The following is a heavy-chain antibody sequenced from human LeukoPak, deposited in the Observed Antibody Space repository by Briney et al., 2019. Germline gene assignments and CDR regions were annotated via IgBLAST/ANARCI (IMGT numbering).Heavy chain of an antibody. Sequence: SETLSLTCAVSGGSISSGGYSWSWIRQPPGKGLEWIGYIYHSGSTYYNPSLKSRVTISVDRSKNQFSLKLSSVTAADTAVYYCARAYGSGSYYNNNWFDPWGREPWSPSPQ. V-gene: IGHV4-30-2*01. CDR2: IYHSGST. J-gene: IGHJ5*02. CDR3: ARAYGSGSYYNNNWFDP. CDR1: GGSISSGGYS. D-gene: IGHD3-10*01.